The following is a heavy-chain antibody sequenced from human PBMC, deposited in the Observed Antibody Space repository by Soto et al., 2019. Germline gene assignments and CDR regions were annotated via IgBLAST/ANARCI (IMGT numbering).Heavy chain of an antibody. V-gene: IGHV1-2*04. CDR1: GYTFTGYY. J-gene: IGHJ5*02. CDR3: ARSYSTSWYIWFDP. Sequence: QVRLVQSGAEVKKPGASVKVSCKASGYTFTGYYMHWVRQAPGQVLQWMGWINPDTGAINYAQEFQGWVTMTRDTSTNTADMELSRLRVDDTAIYYCARSYSTSWYIWFDPWGQGTLVTVSS. D-gene: IGHD6-13*01. CDR2: INPDTGAI.